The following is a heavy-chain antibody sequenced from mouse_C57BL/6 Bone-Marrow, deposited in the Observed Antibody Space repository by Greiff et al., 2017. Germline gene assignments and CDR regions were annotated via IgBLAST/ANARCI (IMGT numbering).Heavy chain of an antibody. CDR2: ISDGGSYT. CDR3: ARERDYGSRYFWYFDV. J-gene: IGHJ1*03. CDR1: GFTFSSYA. Sequence: EVKLMESGGGLVKPGGSLKLSCAASGFTFSSYAMSWVRQTPEKRLEWVATISDGGSYTYYPDNVKGRFTISRDNAKNNLYLQMSHLKSEDTAMYYSARERDYGSRYFWYFDVWGTGTTVTVSS. V-gene: IGHV5-4*01. D-gene: IGHD1-1*01.